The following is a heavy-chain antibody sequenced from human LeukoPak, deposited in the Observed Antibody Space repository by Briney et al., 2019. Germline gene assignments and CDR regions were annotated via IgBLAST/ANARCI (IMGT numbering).Heavy chain of an antibody. CDR2: INYSGGGT. CDR3: AKASRGYSPFDY. V-gene: IGHV3-23*01. Sequence: GRSLRLSCAASGFTFSNYAMSWVRQAPGKGLEWVSSINYSGGGTYYADSVKGRFTISRDNSKNTLYLQMNSLRAEDTAIYYCAKASRGYSPFDYWGQGTLVTVSS. D-gene: IGHD5-18*01. CDR1: GFTFSNYA. J-gene: IGHJ4*02.